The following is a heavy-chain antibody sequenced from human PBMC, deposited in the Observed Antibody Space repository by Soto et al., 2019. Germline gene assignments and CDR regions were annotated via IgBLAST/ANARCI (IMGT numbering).Heavy chain of an antibody. D-gene: IGHD5-12*01. J-gene: IGHJ3*02. Sequence: QLQLQESGPGLVKPSETLSLTCAVSGGSISSTTYWGWIRQPPGKGLEWIGIIYYTGSTYYNPSLKSRLTVSVDTSKNQFSLKLSSVTAADTAVYYCARRGYSCARTDDAFDIWGQGTMVTVS. V-gene: IGHV4-39*01. CDR2: IYYTGST. CDR3: ARRGYSCARTDDAFDI. CDR1: GGSISSTTY.